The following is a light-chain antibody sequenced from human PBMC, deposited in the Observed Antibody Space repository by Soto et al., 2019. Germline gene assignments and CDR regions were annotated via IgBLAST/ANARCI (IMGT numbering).Light chain of an antibody. CDR1: QSVSST. CDR2: GAS. J-gene: IGKJ4*01. Sequence: EIVMPQSPATLSVSPGERATLSCRASQSVSSTLAWYQQKPGQAPRLHIYGASTRATGIPARFSGSGSGTDFTLTISSLQPEDFATYYCQQSYSTPLTFGGGTKVDIK. CDR3: QQSYSTPLT. V-gene: IGKV3-15*01.